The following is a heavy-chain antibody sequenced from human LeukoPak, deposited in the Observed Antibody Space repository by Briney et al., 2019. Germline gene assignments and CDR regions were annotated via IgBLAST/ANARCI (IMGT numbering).Heavy chain of an antibody. CDR1: GGSISSSSYY. J-gene: IGHJ5*02. D-gene: IGHD6-6*01. V-gene: IGHV4-39*07. CDR3: ARSPWTIAARGWFDP. CDR2: IYSSGST. Sequence: SETLSLTCTVSGGSISSSSYYWGWIRQPPGKGLEWIGRIYSSGSTNYNPSLKSRVTMSVDTSKNQFSLKLSSVTAADTAVYYCARSPWTIAARGWFDPWGQGTLVTVSS.